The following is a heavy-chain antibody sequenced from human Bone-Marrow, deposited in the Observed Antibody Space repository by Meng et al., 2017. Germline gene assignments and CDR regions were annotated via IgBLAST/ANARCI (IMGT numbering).Heavy chain of an antibody. Sequence: GGSLRLSCAASGFTFSSYSMNWVRQAPGKGLEWVSSISSSSSYIYYADSVKGRFTISRDNAKNSLYLQMNSLRAEDTAVYYCARDPSGLLWFGELLAYYYYYGMDVWGQGNTVTVSS. CDR1: GFTFSSYS. CDR3: ARDPSGLLWFGELLAYYYYYGMDV. J-gene: IGHJ6*02. CDR2: ISSSSSYI. V-gene: IGHV3-21*01. D-gene: IGHD3-10*01.